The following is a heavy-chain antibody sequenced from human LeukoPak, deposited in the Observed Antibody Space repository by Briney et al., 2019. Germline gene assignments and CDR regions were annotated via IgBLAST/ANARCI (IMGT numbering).Heavy chain of an antibody. V-gene: IGHV4-34*01. D-gene: IGHD3-22*01. CDR3: ARAQSQAYYYDSSGYYYIHFDY. J-gene: IGHJ4*02. CDR2: INHSGST. Sequence: ASETLSLTCAVYGGSFSGYYWSWIRQPPGKGLEWIGEINHSGSTNYNPSLKSRVTISVDTSKNQFSLKLSSVTAADTAVYYCARAQSQAYYYDSSGYYYIHFDYWGQGTLVTVSS. CDR1: GGSFSGYY.